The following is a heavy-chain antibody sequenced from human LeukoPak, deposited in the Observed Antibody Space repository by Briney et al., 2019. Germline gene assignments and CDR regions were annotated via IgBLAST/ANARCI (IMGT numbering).Heavy chain of an antibody. CDR3: ARDWMDSSNWFRWYFDL. CDR2: IYASGST. V-gene: IGHV4-4*07. D-gene: IGHD6-13*01. Sequence: SETLSLTCTVSGSFFSSSYWSWIRQPAGKGLEWIGRIYASGSTNYNPSFKSRITMSVDTSKNHFSLNLSSVTAADTAVYYCARDWMDSSNWFRWYFDLWGRGTLVTVSS. CDR1: GSFFSSSY. J-gene: IGHJ2*01.